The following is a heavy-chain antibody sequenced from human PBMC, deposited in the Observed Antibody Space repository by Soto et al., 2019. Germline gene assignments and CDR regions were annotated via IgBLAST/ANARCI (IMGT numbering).Heavy chain of an antibody. CDR3: ARHPTTYYYDSSGYDTYGMDF. CDR1: GYSFTSYW. CDR2: IDPSDSYT. V-gene: IGHV5-10-1*01. D-gene: IGHD3-22*01. Sequence: GESLKISCKGSGYSFTSYWISWVRQMPGKGLEWMGRIDPSDSYTNYSPSFQGHVTISADKSISTAYLQWSSLKASDTAMYYCARHPTTYYYDSSGYDTYGMDFWGQGTMVTVSS. J-gene: IGHJ6*02.